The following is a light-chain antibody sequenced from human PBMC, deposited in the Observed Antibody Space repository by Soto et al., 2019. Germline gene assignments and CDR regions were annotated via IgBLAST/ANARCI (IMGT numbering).Light chain of an antibody. CDR2: GAS. V-gene: IGKV3-20*01. CDR1: QTVSNNY. CDR3: QQYNNWPRIT. Sequence: EIVLTQSPGTLSLSPGDRATLSCRASQTVSNNYLAWCQQKPGQAPRVIMYGASRRATGIPDRFSGGGSGTEFTLTISSLQSEDFAVYYCQQYNNWPRITFGRGTKVVIK. J-gene: IGKJ4*01.